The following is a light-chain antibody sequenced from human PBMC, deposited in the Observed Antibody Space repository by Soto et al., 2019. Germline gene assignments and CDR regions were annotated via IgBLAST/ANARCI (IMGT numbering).Light chain of an antibody. J-gene: IGLJ2*01. V-gene: IGLV2-23*01. CDR2: EGS. CDR3: CSYAGSSTPVV. CDR1: SSDVGSYNL. Sequence: QSPLTQPASVSGSPGQSITISCTGTSSDVGSYNLVSWYQQHPGKAPKLMIYEGSKRPSGVSNRFSGSKSGNTASLTISGLQAEDEADYYCCSYAGSSTPVVFGGGTQLTVL.